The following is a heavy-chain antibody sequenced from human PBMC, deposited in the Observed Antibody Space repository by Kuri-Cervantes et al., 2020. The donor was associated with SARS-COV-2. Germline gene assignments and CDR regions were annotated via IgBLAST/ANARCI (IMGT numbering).Heavy chain of an antibody. CDR1: GFLFSASA. D-gene: IGHD3-10*01. V-gene: IGHV3-73*01. J-gene: IGHJ6*03. Sequence: LSLTCEVSGFLFSASAIRWVRQGSGKGLEWVGRVRGKANNYATAYAASVKGRFTISRDDSKNMAYLQMNSLKTEDTAVYCCARDASGAYYYYYYMDVWGKGTTVTVSS. CDR2: VRGKANNYAT. CDR3: ARDASGAYYYYYYMDV.